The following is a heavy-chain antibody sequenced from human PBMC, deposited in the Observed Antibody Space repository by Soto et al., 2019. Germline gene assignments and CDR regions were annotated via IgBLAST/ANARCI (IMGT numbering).Heavy chain of an antibody. CDR2: ISAYNGNT. D-gene: IGHD4-17*01. CDR1: GYTFTSCA. V-gene: IGHV1-18*01. CDR3: ARDSTTTVTIYYYYGMDV. Sequence: ASVKVSCKASGYTFTSCAMHWVRQAPGQGLEWMGWISAYNGNTNYAQKLQGRVTMTTDTSTSTAYMELRSLRSDDTAVYYCARDSTTTVTIYYYYGMDVWGQGTTVTVSS. J-gene: IGHJ6*02.